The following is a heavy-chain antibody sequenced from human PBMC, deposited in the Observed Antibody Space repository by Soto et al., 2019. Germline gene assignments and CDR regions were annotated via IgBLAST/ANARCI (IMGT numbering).Heavy chain of an antibody. J-gene: IGHJ4*02. CDR1: GYSISSSNW. Sequence: PSETLSLTCAVSGYSISSSNWWGWIRQPPGKGLEWIGYIYYSGSTYYNPSLKSRVTMSVDTSKNQFSLKLSSVTAVDTAVYYCARVNDILTGYYYFDYWGQGTLVTVSS. CDR2: IYYSGST. D-gene: IGHD3-9*01. CDR3: ARVNDILTGYYYFDY. V-gene: IGHV4-28*03.